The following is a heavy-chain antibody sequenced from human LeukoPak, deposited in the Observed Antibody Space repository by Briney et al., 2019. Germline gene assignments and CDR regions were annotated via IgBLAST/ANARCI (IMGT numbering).Heavy chain of an antibody. Sequence: GKSLRLSCAASGFTFSSYAMSWVRQAPGKGLEWVSAISGSGGSTYYADSVKGRFTISRDNSKNTLYLQMNSLRAEDTAVYYCAKDYYYVSSGLVDYWGQGTLVTVSS. V-gene: IGHV3-23*01. CDR2: ISGSGGST. CDR3: AKDYYYVSSGLVDY. CDR1: GFTFSSYA. J-gene: IGHJ4*02. D-gene: IGHD3-22*01.